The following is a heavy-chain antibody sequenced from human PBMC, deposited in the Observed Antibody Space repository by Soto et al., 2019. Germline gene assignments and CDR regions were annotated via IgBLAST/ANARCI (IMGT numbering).Heavy chain of an antibody. V-gene: IGHV3-30*18. J-gene: IGHJ5*02. D-gene: IGHD6-19*01. CDR2: ISHDGGVQ. CDR3: AKDLYGAGWYNYFDP. CDR1: GFTFSTTG. Sequence: QVHLAESGGGVVQPGMSLRLSCAASGFTFSTTGMHWVRQAPGKGLEWVAMISHDGGVQHYTDSVKGRFTISRDTSKNPLYLQMNILRPEDTAIYHCAKDLYGAGWYNYFDPWGQGTLVTVSS.